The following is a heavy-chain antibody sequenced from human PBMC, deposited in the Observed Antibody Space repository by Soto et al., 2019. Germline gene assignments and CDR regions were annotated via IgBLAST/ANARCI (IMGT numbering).Heavy chain of an antibody. V-gene: IGHV3-23*01. D-gene: IGHD3-22*01. CDR3: AKTVWDSSDIDY. CDR2: VSASGLNT. J-gene: IGHJ4*02. CDR1: GFTFSTYA. Sequence: PGGSLRLSCAASGFTFSTYAMAWVRQAPGKGLEWVSGVSASGLNTDYAEPVKGRFYISRDNSKNTLYLQMNRMRDEEAAVYYCAKTVWDSSDIDYWGQGTLVTVSS.